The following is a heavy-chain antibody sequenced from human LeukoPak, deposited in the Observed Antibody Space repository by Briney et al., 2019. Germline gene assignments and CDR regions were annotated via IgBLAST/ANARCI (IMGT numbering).Heavy chain of an antibody. D-gene: IGHD5-12*01. CDR3: ARDSKLYSGYDSDDY. CDR1: GYTLTSYY. J-gene: IGHJ4*02. CDR2: INPSGGST. V-gene: IGHV1-46*01. Sequence: WASVKVSCKASGYTLTSYYMHWVRQAPGQGLEWMGIINPSGGSTSYARKFQGRVTMTRDMSTSTVYMELSSLRSEDTAVYYCARDSKLYSGYDSDDYWGQGTLVTVSS.